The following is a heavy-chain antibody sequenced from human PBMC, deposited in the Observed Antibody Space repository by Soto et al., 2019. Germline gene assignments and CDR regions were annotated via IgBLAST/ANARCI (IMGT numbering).Heavy chain of an antibody. V-gene: IGHV4-34*01. CDR1: GGSFSGYY. J-gene: IGHJ6*02. CDR3: ARASIVVVPAAILYYYYGMDV. CDR2: INHSGST. Sequence: SETLSLTCAVYGGSFSGYYWSWIRQPPGKGLEWIGEINHSGSTNYNPSLKSRVTISVDTSKNQFSLKLSSVTAADTAVYYCARASIVVVPAAILYYYYGMDVWGQGTTVTSP. D-gene: IGHD2-2*02.